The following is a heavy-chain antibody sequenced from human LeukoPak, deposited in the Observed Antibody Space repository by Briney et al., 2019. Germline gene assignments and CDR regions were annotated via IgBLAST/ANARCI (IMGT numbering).Heavy chain of an antibody. CDR2: ISYDGSNK. V-gene: IGHV3-30-3*01. Sequence: AVISYDGSNKYYADSVKGRFTISRDNSKNTLYLQMNSPRAEDTAVYYCARESGIAAAAFDYWGQGTLVTVSS. D-gene: IGHD6-13*01. CDR3: ARESGIAAAAFDY. J-gene: IGHJ4*02.